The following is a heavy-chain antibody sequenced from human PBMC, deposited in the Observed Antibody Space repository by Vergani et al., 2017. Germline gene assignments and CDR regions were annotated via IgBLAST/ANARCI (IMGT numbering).Heavy chain of an antibody. CDR1: GGSFSGYY. CDR3: ARDNYGDYGGPGDY. J-gene: IGHJ4*02. V-gene: IGHV4-34*01. D-gene: IGHD4-17*01. CDR2: IYYSGST. Sequence: QVQLQQWGAGLLKPSETLSLTCAVYGGSFSGYYWSWIRQPPGKGLEWIGSIYYSGSTYYNPSLKSRVTISVDTSKNQFSLKLSSVTAADTAVYYCARDNYGDYGGPGDYWGQGTLVTVSS.